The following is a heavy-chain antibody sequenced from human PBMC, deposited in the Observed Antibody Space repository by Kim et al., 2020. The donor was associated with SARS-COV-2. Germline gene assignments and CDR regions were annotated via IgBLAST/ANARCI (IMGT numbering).Heavy chain of an antibody. CDR3: AKGAAPRWVRPYYFDY. Sequence: SVKGRFTISRDNAKNSLYLQMNSLRAEDTALYYCAKGAAPRWVRPYYFDYWGQGTLVTVSS. J-gene: IGHJ4*02. D-gene: IGHD6-6*01. V-gene: IGHV3-9*01.